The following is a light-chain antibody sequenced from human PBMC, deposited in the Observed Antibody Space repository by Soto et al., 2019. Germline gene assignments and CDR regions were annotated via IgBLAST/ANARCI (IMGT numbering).Light chain of an antibody. V-gene: IGKV1-5*03. Sequence: DTQMTQSPSTLSASVGDRVTITCRASQSISNWLAWYQQKPGKAPNLLIYFASALQSGVPSRFSGSGSGTEFTLTISSLQPDDIATYYCQHYNTYPWTFGQGTKVDIK. CDR3: QHYNTYPWT. J-gene: IGKJ1*01. CDR1: QSISNW. CDR2: FAS.